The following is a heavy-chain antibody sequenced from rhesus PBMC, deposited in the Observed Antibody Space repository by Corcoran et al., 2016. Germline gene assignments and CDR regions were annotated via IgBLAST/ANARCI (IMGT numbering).Heavy chain of an antibody. CDR3: ARRRGPFDF. J-gene: IGHJ4*01. CDR2: RYGGNGDT. CDR1: GVSISSAYD. V-gene: IGHV4-76*01. Sequence: QVQLQESGPGVLKPSETLSPTCDVSGVSISSAYDWTWIRQPPGKGLEWIGYRYGGNGDTTYNPSLKNRVTISKDASRNQFSLRLHSVTAADTAVYYCARRRGPFDFWGQGILVTVSS.